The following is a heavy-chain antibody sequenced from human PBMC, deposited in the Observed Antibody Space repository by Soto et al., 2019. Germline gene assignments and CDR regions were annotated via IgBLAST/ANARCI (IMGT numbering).Heavy chain of an antibody. CDR2: ISDTSRTI. CDR1: GFSFSTYS. V-gene: IGHV3-48*02. CDR3: ASPKVGAVAGF. J-gene: IGHJ4*02. Sequence: GGSLRLSCAASGFSFSTYSMTWVRQAPGKGLEWVSYISDTSRTIYYADSVKGRFTISRDNAKNSLFLQMDSLRHEDSAVYYCASPKVGAVAGFWGQGSLVTVSS. D-gene: IGHD6-19*01.